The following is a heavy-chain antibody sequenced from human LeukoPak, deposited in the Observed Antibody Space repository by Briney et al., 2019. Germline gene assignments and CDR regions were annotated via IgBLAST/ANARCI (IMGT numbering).Heavy chain of an antibody. CDR2: IYYSGST. D-gene: IGHD2-8*01. J-gene: IGHJ4*02. CDR3: ARGDPVYALSYFDY. Sequence: SETLSLTCTISGGSISSGDYYWSWIRQPPGKGLEWIGYIYYSGSTYYNPSLKSRVTISVDTSKNQFSLKLSSVTAADTAVYYCARGDPVYALSYFDYWGQGTLVTVSS. CDR1: GGSISSGDYY. V-gene: IGHV4-30-4*08.